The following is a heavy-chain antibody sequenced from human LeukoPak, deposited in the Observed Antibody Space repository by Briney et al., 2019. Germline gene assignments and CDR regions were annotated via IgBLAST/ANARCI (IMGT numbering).Heavy chain of an antibody. Sequence: SETLSLTCTVSGGSISSSSYYWVWIRQPPGKGLEWSGSIYYSGSTYYNPSLKSRVTISVDTSKNQFSLKLSSVTAADTAVYYCARHVLWFGELLRSWFDPWGQGTLVTVSS. J-gene: IGHJ5*02. CDR2: IYYSGST. D-gene: IGHD3-10*01. CDR3: ARHVLWFGELLRSWFDP. CDR1: GGSISSSSYY. V-gene: IGHV4-39*01.